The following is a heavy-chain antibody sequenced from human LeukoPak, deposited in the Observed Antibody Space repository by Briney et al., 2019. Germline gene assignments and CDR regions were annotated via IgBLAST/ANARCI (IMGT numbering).Heavy chain of an antibody. CDR3: TRHPPLRYSSSSNYYMDV. Sequence: SGGSLRLSCAASGFTFSGSAMHWVRQASGKGLEWVGRIRSKANSYATAYAASVKGRFTISRDDSKNTAYLQMNSLKTEDTAVYYCTRHPPLRYSSSSNYYMDVWGKGTTVTVSS. CDR2: IRSKANSYAT. D-gene: IGHD6-6*01. CDR1: GFTFSGSA. J-gene: IGHJ6*03. V-gene: IGHV3-73*01.